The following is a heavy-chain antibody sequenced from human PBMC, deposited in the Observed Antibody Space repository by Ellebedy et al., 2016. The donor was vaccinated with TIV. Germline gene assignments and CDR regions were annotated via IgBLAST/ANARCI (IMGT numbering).Heavy chain of an antibody. J-gene: IGHJ3*02. CDR1: GGSISRSSYY. CDR2: IYYSGST. D-gene: IGHD3-16*01. Sequence: MPGGSLRLSCTVSGGSISRSSYYWGWIRQPPGKGLEWIASIYYSGSTYYNTSLESRLTVSVDTSKNQFSMKLSSLSAADTALYYCVRGGGNAFDIWGQGTKVTVSS. V-gene: IGHV4-39*07. CDR3: VRGGGNAFDI.